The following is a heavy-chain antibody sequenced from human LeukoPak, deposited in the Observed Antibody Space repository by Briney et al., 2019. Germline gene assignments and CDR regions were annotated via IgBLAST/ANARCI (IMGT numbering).Heavy chain of an antibody. Sequence: ASVKVSCKASGYTFSTFGITWVRQAPGQGLEWMGWICPYDDSTAYGQKFEGRVTMTRDTSTNTAYMELRSLTSDDTALYYCAKVDPPIAVGAPGDAFDLWGQGTMVIVSS. D-gene: IGHD6-19*01. V-gene: IGHV1-18*01. CDR1: GYTFSTFG. CDR3: AKVDPPIAVGAPGDAFDL. J-gene: IGHJ3*01. CDR2: ICPYDDST.